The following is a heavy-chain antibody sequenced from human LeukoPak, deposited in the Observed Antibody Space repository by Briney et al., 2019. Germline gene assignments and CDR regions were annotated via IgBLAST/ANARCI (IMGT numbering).Heavy chain of an antibody. CDR3: ARSFGFDSSGKLDY. CDR2: IASDGSST. D-gene: IGHD3-22*01. CDR1: GYTFSSYW. Sequence: GGSLRLSCAASGYTFSSYWMNWVRQAPGKGLVWVSRIASDGSSTTYADSVKGRFTISRDNSKNTLYLQMNSLRAEDTAVYYCARSFGFDSSGKLDYWGQGTLVTVSS. V-gene: IGHV3-74*01. J-gene: IGHJ4*02.